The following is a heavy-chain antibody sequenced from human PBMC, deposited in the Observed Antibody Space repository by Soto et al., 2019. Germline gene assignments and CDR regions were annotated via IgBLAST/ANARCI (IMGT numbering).Heavy chain of an antibody. J-gene: IGHJ1*01. D-gene: IGHD3-10*01. CDR2: IKRKTDGGTT. V-gene: IGHV3-15*01. CDR1: GFTFNNAW. Sequence: EVQLVESGGGLVKPGGSLRLSCAASGFTFNNAWMSWVRQAPGKGLEWIGRIKRKTDGGTTDYAAPVKGRFTISRDDSKNTLYLQMNSLKTEDTAVYYCSTDPGTDYYGEYFHHWGQGTLVTVSS. CDR3: STDPGTDYYGEYFHH.